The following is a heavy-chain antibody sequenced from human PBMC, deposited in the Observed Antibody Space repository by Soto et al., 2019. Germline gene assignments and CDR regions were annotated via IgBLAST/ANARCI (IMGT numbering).Heavy chain of an antibody. CDR1: GFTFSSSG. CDR3: AKEFHTWNYFDY. V-gene: IGHV3-30*18. D-gene: IGHD1-20*01. J-gene: IGHJ4*02. CDR2: ISYDGTNK. Sequence: GGSLRLSCAASGFTFSSSGMHWVRQAPGKGLEWVSVISYDGTNKYYADSVKGRFTISRDNSKNTLYLQMNSLRAEDTGVYYCAKEFHTWNYFDYWGQGTLVTVSS.